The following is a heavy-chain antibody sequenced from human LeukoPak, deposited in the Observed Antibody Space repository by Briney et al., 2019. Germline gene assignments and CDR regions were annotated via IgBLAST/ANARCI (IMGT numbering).Heavy chain of an antibody. Sequence: GASVKVSCKASGYSFTGHYMHWVRQAPGQGLEWMGWINPNSGGTNYAQKFQGRVTMTRDTSISTTYMELSRLRSDDTAVYYCARGGYYHGSGSYYTLTDDYHYYYYMDVWGKGTTVTISS. CDR2: INPNSGGT. D-gene: IGHD3-10*01. V-gene: IGHV1-2*02. CDR1: GYSFTGHY. J-gene: IGHJ6*03. CDR3: ARGGYYHGSGSYYTLTDDYHYYYYMDV.